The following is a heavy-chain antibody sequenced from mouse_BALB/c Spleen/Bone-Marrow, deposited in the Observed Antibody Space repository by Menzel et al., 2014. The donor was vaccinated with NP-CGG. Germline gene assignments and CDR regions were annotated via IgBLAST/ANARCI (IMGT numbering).Heavy chain of an antibody. D-gene: IGHD1-1*01. CDR2: INPFNDGI. CDR1: GCTFTSYV. J-gene: IGHJ2*01. V-gene: IGHV1-14*01. Sequence: VQLQQSGPELVKPGASVKMSCMAFGCTFTSYVMHWVKQKPGQGLEWIGYINPFNDGIEYNEKFKVKATLTSDKSSSTAYMELSSLTSEDSAVYYCARGTTVVGDYWGQGTTLTVSS. CDR3: ARGTTVVGDY.